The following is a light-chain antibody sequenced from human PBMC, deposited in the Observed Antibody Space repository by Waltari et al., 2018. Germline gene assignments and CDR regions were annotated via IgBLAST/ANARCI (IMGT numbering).Light chain of an antibody. J-gene: IGKJ4*01. V-gene: IGKV3D-15*01. CDR2: GAS. CDR3: QQYHNWPPLT. Sequence: DIVMTQSPATLSVSPGERAILSCRASQSITSNLAWYQQKPGQAPSLLIYGASTRATDIPGRFSGSGSGTEFNLTISSLQSEDFAVYYCQQYHNWPPLTFGGGTKVEIK. CDR1: QSITSN.